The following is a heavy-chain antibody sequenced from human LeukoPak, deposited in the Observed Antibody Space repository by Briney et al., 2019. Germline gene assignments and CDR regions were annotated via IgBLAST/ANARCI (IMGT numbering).Heavy chain of an antibody. Sequence: GGSLRLSCTVSGFTFNDYYMTWVRRPPGKGLEWVANIRQDGYEKFYATPVMGRFTISRDNSKNTLYLQMDSLRAEDTAVYHCAKDWGSGGWYNYFDPWGQGTLVTVSS. CDR2: IRQDGYEK. CDR1: GFTFNDYY. CDR3: AKDWGSGGWYNYFDP. D-gene: IGHD6-19*01. J-gene: IGHJ5*02. V-gene: IGHV3-7*01.